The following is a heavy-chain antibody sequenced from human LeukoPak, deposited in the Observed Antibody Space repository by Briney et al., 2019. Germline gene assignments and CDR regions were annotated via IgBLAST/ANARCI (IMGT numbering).Heavy chain of an antibody. Sequence: RASQTLSLTCAVSGASISGSGYYWGWLRQPPGKGLERFGNIYSSGSTYSNASLQRRFTISIATTKNNFSLTLNSLTAADTAMYYCAKSGGYGLIDYWGQGTRVTVSS. V-gene: IGHV4-39*02. D-gene: IGHD1-26*01. CDR2: IYSSGST. CDR1: GASISGSGYY. J-gene: IGHJ4*02. CDR3: AKSGGYGLIDY.